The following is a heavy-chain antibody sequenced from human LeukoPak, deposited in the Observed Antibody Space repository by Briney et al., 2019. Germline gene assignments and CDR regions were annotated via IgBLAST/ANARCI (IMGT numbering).Heavy chain of an antibody. CDR2: IIPIFGTA. V-gene: IGHV1-69*13. CDR3: ARESGYSGSYFAYFDY. Sequence: ASVKVSCKASGGTFSTYAINWVRQAPGQGLEWMGGIIPIFGTANYAQKFQGRVTITADESTSTAYMELSSLRSEDTAVYYCARESGYSGSYFAYFDYWGQGTLVTVSS. J-gene: IGHJ4*02. D-gene: IGHD1-26*01. CDR1: GGTFSTYA.